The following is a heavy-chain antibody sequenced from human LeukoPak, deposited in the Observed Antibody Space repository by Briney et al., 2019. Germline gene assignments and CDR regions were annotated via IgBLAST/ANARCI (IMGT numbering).Heavy chain of an antibody. D-gene: IGHD2-15*01. CDR1: GGPISWYY. Sequence: SETLSLTCAVYGGPISWYYWSSIRQPAGKGLEWIGRIYTSGSTNYNPSRESRVTMSVDTPKNQFSLKLSSVAVAATAVYYCAGHTAVRYCSGGSCYSYAFDIWGQGTMVTVSS. CDR3: AGHTAVRYCSGGSCYSYAFDI. CDR2: IYTSGST. J-gene: IGHJ3*02. V-gene: IGHV4-59*10.